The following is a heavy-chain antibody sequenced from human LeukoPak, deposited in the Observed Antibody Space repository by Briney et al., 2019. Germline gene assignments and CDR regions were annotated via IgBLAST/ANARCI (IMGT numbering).Heavy chain of an antibody. V-gene: IGHV3-30*04. CDR2: ISYDGSNK. CDR3: ASLASAEVVTPPDY. D-gene: IGHD4-23*01. Sequence: TGRSLRLSCAASGFTFSGYAMHWVRQAPGKGLEWVAVISYDGSNKYYADSVKGRFTISRDNSKNTLYLQMNSLRAEDTAVYYCASLASAEVVTPPDYWGQGTLVTVSS. CDR1: GFTFSGYA. J-gene: IGHJ4*02.